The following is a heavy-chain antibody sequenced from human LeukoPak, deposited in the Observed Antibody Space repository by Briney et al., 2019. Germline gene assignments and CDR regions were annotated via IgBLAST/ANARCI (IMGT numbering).Heavy chain of an antibody. CDR3: ARGIGGYSYGYGGVSDY. J-gene: IGHJ4*02. V-gene: IGHV1-3*01. CDR2: INPNSGGT. Sequence: ASVKVSCKASGYTFTSYAMHWVRQAPGQGLEWMGWINPNSGGTNYAQKFQGRVTITADESTSTAYMELSSLRSEDTAVYYCARGIGGYSYGYGGVSDYWGQGTLVTVSS. CDR1: GYTFTSYA. D-gene: IGHD5-18*01.